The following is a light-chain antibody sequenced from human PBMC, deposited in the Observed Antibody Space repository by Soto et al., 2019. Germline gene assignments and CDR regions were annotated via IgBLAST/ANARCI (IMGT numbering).Light chain of an antibody. J-gene: IGKJ1*01. CDR1: RNIERW. CDR3: QHCDTSWP. CDR2: NAS. Sequence: EIQMTQSPSTLSASLAYRFTITCRASRNIERWLAWYQQKPGKPPKLLILNASTLGSGVPSRFGGSGSGTEFTLTISGLQPDDFATYYCQHCDTSWPFGQGTKVDI. V-gene: IGKV1-5*01.